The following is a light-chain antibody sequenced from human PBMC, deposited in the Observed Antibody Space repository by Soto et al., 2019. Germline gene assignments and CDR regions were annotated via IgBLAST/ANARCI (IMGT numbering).Light chain of an antibody. CDR3: QHYGSSRT. CDR1: QGVSSNY. J-gene: IGKJ1*01. V-gene: IGKV3-20*01. CDR2: GTS. Sequence: PGERVTLSCMASQGVSSNYLAWYQQKSGQAPRLLLYGTSSRATGIPERFSGSGSGTDFTLTISRLEPEDFAVYYCQHYGSSRTFGQGTKVDIK.